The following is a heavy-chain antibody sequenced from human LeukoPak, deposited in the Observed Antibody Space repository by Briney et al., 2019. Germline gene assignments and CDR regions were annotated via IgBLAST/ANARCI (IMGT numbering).Heavy chain of an antibody. D-gene: IGHD6-13*01. CDR3: ARGRILFGSSWSPTVGKYFDY. J-gene: IGHJ4*02. V-gene: IGHV4-34*01. CDR2: INHSGST. CDR1: GGSFSGYY. Sequence: SETLTLTCAVYGGSFSGYYWSWIRQPPGKGLEWIGEINHSGSTNYNPSLKSRVTISVDTSKNQFSLKLSSVTAADTAVYYCARGRILFGSSWSPTVGKYFDYWGQGTLVTVSS.